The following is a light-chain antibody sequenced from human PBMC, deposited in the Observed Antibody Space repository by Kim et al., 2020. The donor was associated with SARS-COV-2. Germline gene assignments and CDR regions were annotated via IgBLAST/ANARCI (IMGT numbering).Light chain of an antibody. CDR1: QSVGNY. CDR2: AAS. CDR3: HQRRDWPNT. V-gene: IGKV3-11*01. Sequence: SLSPGERATLSCRASQSVGNYLAWYQQKPGQAPRLLIYAASNRATGIPARFSGSGSGTDFTLTISSLEPEEFVLYYCHQRRDWPNTFGQGTKLEIK. J-gene: IGKJ2*01.